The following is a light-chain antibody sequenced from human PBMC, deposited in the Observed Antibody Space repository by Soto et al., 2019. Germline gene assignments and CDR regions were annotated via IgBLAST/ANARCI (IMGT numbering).Light chain of an antibody. CDR3: QQYRSYPYT. CDR2: DAS. J-gene: IGKJ2*01. Sequence: DIQMTQSPSTLSAFVGDRVTLTCRASQSISNCLAWSQQKPGKAPKLLIYDASSLESGVPSRFSGSGSGTEFTLTISSLQPDDFVTYYCQQYRSYPYTFGQGTKLEIK. V-gene: IGKV1-5*01. CDR1: QSISNC.